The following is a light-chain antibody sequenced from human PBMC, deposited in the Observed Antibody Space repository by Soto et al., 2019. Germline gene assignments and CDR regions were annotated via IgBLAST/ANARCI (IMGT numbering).Light chain of an antibody. J-gene: IGLJ1*01. CDR1: SSDVGGYNY. Sequence: QSALTQPASVAGSPGQSITISCTGTSSDVGGYNYVSWYQHHPGKAPKLMIYEVSNRPSGVSNRFSGSKSGNTSSMTISGLQDEDEADYYCSAYTSSSTYVFGTGTK. CDR2: EVS. V-gene: IGLV2-14*01. CDR3: SAYTSSSTYV.